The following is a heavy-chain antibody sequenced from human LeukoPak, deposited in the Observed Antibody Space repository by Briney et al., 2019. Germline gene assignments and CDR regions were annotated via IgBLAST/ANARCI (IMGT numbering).Heavy chain of an antibody. V-gene: IGHV4-38-2*02. CDR3: ARVATRKVAGTDYYYYMDV. J-gene: IGHJ6*03. CDR2: IYHSGST. CDR1: GYSISGGYY. D-gene: IGHD6-19*01. Sequence: SETLSLTCTVSGYSISGGYYWGWIRQPPGKGREWIGSIYHSGSTYYNPSLKRRVTISVDTSKNQFSLKLSSVTAADTAVYYCARVATRKVAGTDYYYYMDVWGKGTTVTVSS.